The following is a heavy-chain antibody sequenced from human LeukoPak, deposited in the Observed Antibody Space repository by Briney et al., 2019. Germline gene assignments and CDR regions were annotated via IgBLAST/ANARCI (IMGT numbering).Heavy chain of an antibody. CDR2: IYTSGST. CDR1: GGSISSYY. CDR3: ARDVFTMIVAGSYNWFDP. D-gene: IGHD3-22*01. J-gene: IGHJ5*02. V-gene: IGHV4-4*07. Sequence: SETLSLTCTVSGGSISSYYWSWVRQPAGKGLEWIGRIYTSGSTNYNPSLKSRVTMSVDTSKNQFSLKLSSVTAADTAVYYCARDVFTMIVAGSYNWFDPWGQGTLVTVSS.